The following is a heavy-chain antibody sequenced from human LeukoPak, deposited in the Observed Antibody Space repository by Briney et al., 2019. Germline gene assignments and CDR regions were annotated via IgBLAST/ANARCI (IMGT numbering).Heavy chain of an antibody. Sequence: GGSLRLSCVGSGFTFSNYAMTWVRQGPGKGLEWVSVIYSGGSTYYADSVKGRFTISRDNSKNTLYLQMNSLRAEDTAVYYCAGSGSYYNEYYFDYWGQGTLVTVSS. V-gene: IGHV3-53*01. J-gene: IGHJ4*02. D-gene: IGHD3-10*01. CDR3: AGSGSYYNEYYFDY. CDR2: IYSGGST. CDR1: GFTFSNYA.